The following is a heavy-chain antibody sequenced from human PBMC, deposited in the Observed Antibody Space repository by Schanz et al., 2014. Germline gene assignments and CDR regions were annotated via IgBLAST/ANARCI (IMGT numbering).Heavy chain of an antibody. CDR3: ARDGDFDY. CDR1: GFTFFGSFA. V-gene: IGHV3-23*01. CDR2: ISGSGGST. Sequence: EVQLLESGGGLVQPGGSLRLSCVASGFTFFGSFAMSWVRQAPGKGLEWVSAISGSGGSTVYADSVKGRFTISRDNSNNTVFLQMSSLRAEDTAVYYCARDGDFDYWGQGTLVTVSS. J-gene: IGHJ4*02.